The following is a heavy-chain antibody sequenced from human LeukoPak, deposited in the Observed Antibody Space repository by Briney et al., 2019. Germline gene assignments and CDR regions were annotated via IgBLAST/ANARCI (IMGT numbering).Heavy chain of an antibody. J-gene: IGHJ4*02. CDR1: GFTFSSYS. Sequence: GGSLRLSCAASGFTFSSYSMNWVRRAPGKGLEWVSYISSSSSYIYYADSVKGRFTISRDNAKNSLYLQMNSLRAEDTAVYYCASSHYGDYKSVDYWGEGTLVTVSS. CDR2: ISSSSSYI. D-gene: IGHD4-17*01. V-gene: IGHV3-21*01. CDR3: ASSHYGDYKSVDY.